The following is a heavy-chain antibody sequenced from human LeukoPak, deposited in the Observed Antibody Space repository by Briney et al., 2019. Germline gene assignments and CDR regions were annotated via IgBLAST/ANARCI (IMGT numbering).Heavy chain of an antibody. CDR3: ARDFEYSSSWSVYYY. V-gene: IGHV3-66*01. CDR2: IYSGGST. D-gene: IGHD6-13*01. Sequence: GGSLRLSCAASGFTVSSNYMGWVRQAPGKGLEWVSVIYSGGSTYYADSVKGRFTISRDNSKNTLYLQMNSLRAEDTAVYYCARDFEYSSSWSVYYYWGQGTLVTVSS. CDR1: GFTVSSNY. J-gene: IGHJ4*02.